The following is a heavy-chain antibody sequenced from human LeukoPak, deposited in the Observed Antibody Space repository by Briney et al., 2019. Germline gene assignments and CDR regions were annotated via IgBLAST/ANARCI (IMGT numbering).Heavy chain of an antibody. J-gene: IGHJ4*02. CDR3: AMTLSEYSSSPAI. D-gene: IGHD6-13*01. Sequence: SETLSLTCVVNGGSFTGLFWSWIRQAPGKGLEWIGEINHFGSTNYSPSFKSRVTMSVDASKNQFFLNLSSVTAADTAMYYCAMTLSEYSSSPAIWGQGTLVTVSS. CDR2: INHFGST. CDR1: GGSFTGLF. V-gene: IGHV4-34*01.